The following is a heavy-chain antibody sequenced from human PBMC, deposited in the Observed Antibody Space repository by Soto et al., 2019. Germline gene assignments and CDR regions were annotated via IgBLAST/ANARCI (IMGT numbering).Heavy chain of an antibody. J-gene: IGHJ4*02. Sequence: ASVKVSCKASGYTFTGYYMHWVRQAPGQGLGWMGWINPNSGGTNYAQKFQGRVTMTRDTSISTAYMELSRLRSDDTAVYYCAMDGVTGSSAGDYWGQGTLVTVSS. CDR3: AMDGVTGSSAGDY. D-gene: IGHD6-6*01. CDR2: INPNSGGT. CDR1: GYTFTGYY. V-gene: IGHV1-2*02.